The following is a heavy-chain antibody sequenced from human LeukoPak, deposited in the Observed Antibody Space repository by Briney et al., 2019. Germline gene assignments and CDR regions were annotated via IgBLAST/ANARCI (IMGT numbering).Heavy chain of an antibody. J-gene: IGHJ4*02. CDR1: GFTFSSYS. D-gene: IGHD3-10*01. V-gene: IGHV3-49*04. CDR2: IRSKAYGGTT. CDR3: TRAPELLWFGVDFDY. Sequence: GGSLRLSCAASGFTFSSYSMNWVRQAPGKGLEWVGFIRSKAYGGTTEYAASVKGRSTISRDDSKSIAYLQMNSLKTEDTAVYYCTRAPELLWFGVDFDYWGQGTLVTVSS.